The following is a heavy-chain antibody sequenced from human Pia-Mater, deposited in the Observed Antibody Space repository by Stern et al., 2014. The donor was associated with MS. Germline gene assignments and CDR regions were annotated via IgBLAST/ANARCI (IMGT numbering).Heavy chain of an antibody. Sequence: QVQLVESGSELKKPGASVKVSCKASGYNFRNYAMNWVRQAPGQGLEWMGWINTNTGKPLYAQGFTGRFVFSLDTSASTAYLQISSLKTEDTAVYYCASRGAGEFGVSPTGSWGQGTLVTVSS. D-gene: IGHD2-8*01. CDR3: ASRGAGEFGVSPTGS. CDR2: INTNTGKP. CDR1: GYNFRNYA. J-gene: IGHJ5*02. V-gene: IGHV7-4-1*02.